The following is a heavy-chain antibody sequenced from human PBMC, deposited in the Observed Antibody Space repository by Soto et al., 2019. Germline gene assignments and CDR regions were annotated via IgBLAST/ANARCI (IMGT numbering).Heavy chain of an antibody. CDR3: ARRAGTTSDYYYYMDV. CDR1: GGSISSYY. CDR2: IYYSGST. Sequence: SETLSLTCTVSGGSISSYYWSWIRQPPGKGLEWIGYIYYSGSTNYNPSLKSRVTISVDTSKNQFSLKLSSVTAADTAVYYCARRAGTTSDYYYYMDVWGKGTTVTVSS. D-gene: IGHD1-1*01. J-gene: IGHJ6*03. V-gene: IGHV4-59*08.